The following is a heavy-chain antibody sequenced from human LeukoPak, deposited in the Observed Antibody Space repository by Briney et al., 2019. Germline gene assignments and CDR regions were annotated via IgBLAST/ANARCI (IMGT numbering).Heavy chain of an antibody. J-gene: IGHJ5*02. Sequence: SETLSLTCAVYGGSFSGYYWSWIRQPPGKGLEWIGEINHSGSTNYNPSLKSRVTISVDTSKNQFSLKLSSVTAADTAVYYCARHAFSGYSTNWFDPWGQGTLVTVSS. CDR3: ARHAFSGYSTNWFDP. CDR2: INHSGST. CDR1: GGSFSGYY. D-gene: IGHD3-22*01. V-gene: IGHV4-34*01.